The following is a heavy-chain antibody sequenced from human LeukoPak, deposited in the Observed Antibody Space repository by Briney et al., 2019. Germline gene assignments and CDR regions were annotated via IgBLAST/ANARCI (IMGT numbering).Heavy chain of an antibody. D-gene: IGHD2-15*01. Sequence: GGSLRLSCAASGFXFSSYAMSWVRQAPGKGLEWVSAISGSGGSTYYQDSVEGRFTISRDNSKNTLYLQMNSLRAEDTAIYYCAKDHPRQGVTAHTPFDYWGQGTLVTVSS. CDR1: GFXFSSYA. J-gene: IGHJ4*02. CDR2: ISGSGGST. V-gene: IGHV3-23*01. CDR3: AKDHPRQGVTAHTPFDY.